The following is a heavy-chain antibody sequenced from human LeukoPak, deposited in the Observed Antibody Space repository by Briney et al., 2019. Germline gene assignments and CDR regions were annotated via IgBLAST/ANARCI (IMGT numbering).Heavy chain of an antibody. V-gene: IGHV4-30-2*01. CDR3: ARDLEIVVLIHAFDI. J-gene: IGHJ3*02. CDR1: GGSISSGGYY. CDR2: IYHSGST. D-gene: IGHD3-22*01. Sequence: SETLSLTCTVSGGSISSGGYYWSWIRQPPGKGLEWIGYIYHSGSTYYNPSLKSRVTISVDRSKNQFSLKLSSVTAADTAVYYCARDLEIVVLIHAFDIWGQGTMVTVSS.